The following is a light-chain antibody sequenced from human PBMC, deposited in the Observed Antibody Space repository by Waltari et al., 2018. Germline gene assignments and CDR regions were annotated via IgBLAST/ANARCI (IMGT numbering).Light chain of an antibody. CDR3: QQYGTSPLS. J-gene: IGKJ4*01. CDR2: GAF. CDR1: LSVTSS. V-gene: IGKV3-20*01. Sequence: EIVLTQPPGTLSWSPGERATSSCRASLSVTSSLAWYQHKPGLAPRRLIYGAFSRATGLPDRFGGSGSGTDFLLTISRVEPEDFAIYYWQQYGTSPLSFGGGTKVEMK.